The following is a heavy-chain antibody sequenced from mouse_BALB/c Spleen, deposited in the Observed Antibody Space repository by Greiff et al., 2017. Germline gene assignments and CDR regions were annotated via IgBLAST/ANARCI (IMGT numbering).Heavy chain of an antibody. CDR1: GFTFSSYA. J-gene: IGHJ4*01. V-gene: IGHV5-9-4*01. Sequence: EVKVVESGGGLVKPGGSLKLSCAASGFTFSSYAMSWVRQSPEKRLEWVAEISSGGSYTYYPDTVTGRFTISRDNAKNTLYLEMSSLRSEDTAMYYCARSYGYNAMDYWGQGTSVTVSS. CDR2: ISSGGSYT. D-gene: IGHD2-2*01. CDR3: ARSYGYNAMDY.